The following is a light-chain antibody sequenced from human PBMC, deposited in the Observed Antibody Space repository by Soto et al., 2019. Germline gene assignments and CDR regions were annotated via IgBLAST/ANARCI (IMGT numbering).Light chain of an antibody. CDR2: GAS. Sequence: EIVLTQSPGTLSLSPGERATLSFRASQSVSSSYLGWYQQKHGQAPRLLIYGASSRATGIPDRFSGSGSGTDFTLTISRLEPEDSAVYYCQQYGSSIFTFGPGTKVDIK. J-gene: IGKJ3*01. V-gene: IGKV3-20*01. CDR1: QSVSSSY. CDR3: QQYGSSIFT.